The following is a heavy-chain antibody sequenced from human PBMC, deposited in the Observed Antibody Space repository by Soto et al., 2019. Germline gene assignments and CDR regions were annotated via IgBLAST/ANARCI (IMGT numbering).Heavy chain of an antibody. Sequence: GASVKVSCKASGYTFTGYYMHWVRQAPGQGLEWMGWINPNSGGTNYAQKFQGRVTMTKNTLYMQMNSLRAEDTAVYYCAKDPRRHTLVPGDYWGQGTLVTVSS. J-gene: IGHJ4*02. V-gene: IGHV1-2*02. CDR2: INPNSGGT. D-gene: IGHD2-2*01. CDR1: GYTFTGYY. CDR3: AKDPRRHTLVPGDY.